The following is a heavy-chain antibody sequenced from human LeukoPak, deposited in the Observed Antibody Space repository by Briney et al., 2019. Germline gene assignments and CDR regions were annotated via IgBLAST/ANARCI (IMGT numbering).Heavy chain of an antibody. J-gene: IGHJ3*02. CDR1: GGSISSGGYY. CDR3: ARWVYNWNGRAFDI. D-gene: IGHD1-1*01. V-gene: IGHV4-30-2*01. Sequence: SETLSLTCTVSGGSISSGGYYWSWIRQPPGKGLEWIGYIYHSGSTYYNPSLKSRVTISVDRSKNQFSLKLSSVTAADTAVYYCARWVYNWNGRAFDIWGQGTMVTVSS. CDR2: IYHSGST.